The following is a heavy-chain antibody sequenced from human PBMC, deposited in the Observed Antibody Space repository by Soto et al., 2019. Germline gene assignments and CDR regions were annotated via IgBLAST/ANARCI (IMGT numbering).Heavy chain of an antibody. J-gene: IGHJ4*02. D-gene: IGHD6-19*01. CDR3: AREACGSGWWSQGSFES. Sequence: EVQLVESGGGLVQPGGSLRLACAGSGFTVTDSYMSWVRQAPGKGLEWVSSIYLSGSTYYADSVKGRITISRDISKNTVFLQMNSLTVEVTAIYYCAREACGSGWWSQGSFESWGQGTLVTVSS. CDR2: IYLSGST. CDR1: GFTVTDSY. V-gene: IGHV3-66*01.